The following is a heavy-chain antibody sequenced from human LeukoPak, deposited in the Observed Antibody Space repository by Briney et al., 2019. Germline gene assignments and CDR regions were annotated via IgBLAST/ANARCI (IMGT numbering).Heavy chain of an antibody. D-gene: IGHD3-9*01. J-gene: IGHJ3*02. CDR1: GFTFSDFS. CDR2: TSFDGRAE. V-gene: IGHV3-30*18. Sequence: PGGSLRLSCAASGFTFSDFSMHSVRQAPGKGLQWVAVTSFDGRAEFYTDSVKGRFTISRDQSKNTLSLHMDQLRVEDTAVYYCAKEGGLLRYFDWFGGPHGAFAIWGQGTVVTVSS. CDR3: AKEGGLLRYFDWFGGPHGAFAI.